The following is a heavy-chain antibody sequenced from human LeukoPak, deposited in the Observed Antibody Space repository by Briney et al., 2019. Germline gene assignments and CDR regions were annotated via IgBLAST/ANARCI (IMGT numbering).Heavy chain of an antibody. CDR2: INHSGST. D-gene: IGHD6-19*01. CDR3: ARGRGYSSGWHFDY. CDR1: GGSFSSYY. Sequence: SETLSLTCAVYGGSFSSYYWSWIRQPPGKGLEWIGEINHSGSTNSNPSLKSRVTISVDTSKNQFSLKLSSVTAADTAVYYWARGRGYSSGWHFDYWGQGTLVTVSS. J-gene: IGHJ4*02. V-gene: IGHV4-34*01.